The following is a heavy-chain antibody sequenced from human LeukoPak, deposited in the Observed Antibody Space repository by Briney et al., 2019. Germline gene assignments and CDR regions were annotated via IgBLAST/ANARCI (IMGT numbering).Heavy chain of an antibody. CDR1: GYTFTSHY. Sequence: ASVKVSCKASGYTFTSHYMHWVRQAPGQGLEWMGIINPSGGSTSYAQKFQGRVTMTRDMSTSTVYMELSSLRSEDTAVYYCARARGSSWYWGYWGQGTLVTVSS. V-gene: IGHV1-46*01. CDR3: ARARGSSWYWGY. D-gene: IGHD6-13*01. J-gene: IGHJ4*02. CDR2: INPSGGST.